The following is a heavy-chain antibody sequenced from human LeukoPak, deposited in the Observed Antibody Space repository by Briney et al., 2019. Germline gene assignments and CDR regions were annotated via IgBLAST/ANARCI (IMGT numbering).Heavy chain of an antibody. CDR3: AASLGAHRAFDI. Sequence: ASVKVSCKASGYTFLSYGISWVRQAPGQGLEWMGWISAYNGNTNYAQKLQGRVTMTTDTSTSTAYMELRSLRSDDTAVYYCAASLGAHRAFDIWGQGTMVTVSS. J-gene: IGHJ3*02. CDR1: GYTFLSYG. D-gene: IGHD4/OR15-4a*01. V-gene: IGHV1-18*01. CDR2: ISAYNGNT.